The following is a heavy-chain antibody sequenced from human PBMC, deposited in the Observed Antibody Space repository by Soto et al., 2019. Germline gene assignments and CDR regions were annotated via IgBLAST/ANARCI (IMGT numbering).Heavy chain of an antibody. CDR3: ARGSRHYDILTDHGEDV. CDR1: GGSISSGGYY. D-gene: IGHD3-9*01. CDR2: IYYSGST. V-gene: IGHV4-31*03. Sequence: QVQLQESGPGLVKPSQTLSLTCTVSGGSISSGGYYCSWIRQHPGKGLEWIGYIYYSGSTYYNPSLKSRVTLSVDTSKNQFSLKLCSVTAADTAVYYCARGSRHYDILTDHGEDVWGKGTTVTVSS. J-gene: IGHJ6*04.